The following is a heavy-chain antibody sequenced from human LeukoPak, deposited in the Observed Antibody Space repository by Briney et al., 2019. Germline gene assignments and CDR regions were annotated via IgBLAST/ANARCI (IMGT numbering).Heavy chain of an antibody. CDR2: IIPIFSTA. D-gene: IGHD4-17*01. J-gene: IGHJ6*03. CDR1: GGTFSSYA. Sequence: ASVKVSCKASGGTFSSYAMSWVRQASGQGLEWMGGIIPIFSTANYAQKFQGRVTITTDESTSTAYMELSSLRSEDTAVYYCARDVYGDYGREDYYYYSMDVWGKGTTVTVSS. V-gene: IGHV1-69*05. CDR3: ARDVYGDYGREDYYYYSMDV.